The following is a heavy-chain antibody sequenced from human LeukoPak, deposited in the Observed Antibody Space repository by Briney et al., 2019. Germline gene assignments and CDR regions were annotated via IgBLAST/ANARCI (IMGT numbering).Heavy chain of an antibody. CDR3: ARFFYSSSLDAFDI. CDR2: IYYSGGT. D-gene: IGHD6-6*01. CDR1: GGSISSYY. V-gene: IGHV4-59*01. Sequence: SETLSLTCTVSGGSISSYYWSWIRQPPGKGLEWIGYIYYSGGTNYNPSLKSRVTISADTSKNQFSLKLSSVTAADTAVYYCARFFYSSSLDAFDIWGQGTMVTVSS. J-gene: IGHJ3*02.